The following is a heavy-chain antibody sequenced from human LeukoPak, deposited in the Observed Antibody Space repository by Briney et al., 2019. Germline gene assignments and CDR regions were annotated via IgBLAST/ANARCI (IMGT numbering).Heavy chain of an antibody. CDR1: GYAFTSYD. D-gene: IGHD6-13*01. CDR2: MNPNSGNT. Sequence: ASVKVSCKASGYAFTSYDINWVRQATGQGLEWMGWMNPNSGNTGYAQKFQGRVTMTRNTSISTAYMELSSLRSEDTAVYYCARSGSWDDAFDIWGQGTMVTVSS. CDR3: ARSGSWDDAFDI. V-gene: IGHV1-8*01. J-gene: IGHJ3*02.